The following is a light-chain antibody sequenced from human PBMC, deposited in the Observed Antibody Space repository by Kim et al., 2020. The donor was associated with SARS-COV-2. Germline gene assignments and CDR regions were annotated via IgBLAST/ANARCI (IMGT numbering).Light chain of an antibody. J-gene: IGKJ5*01. CDR3: QQGYSSPQIT. CDR2: AAS. Sequence: SVGDRVIITCRTSQSISSHLNWYQQKPGKAPKLLIFAASSLQSGVPSRFSGSGSGTDFTLTISTLQPEDFATYYYQQGYSSPQITFGQGTRLEIK. V-gene: IGKV1-39*01. CDR1: QSISSH.